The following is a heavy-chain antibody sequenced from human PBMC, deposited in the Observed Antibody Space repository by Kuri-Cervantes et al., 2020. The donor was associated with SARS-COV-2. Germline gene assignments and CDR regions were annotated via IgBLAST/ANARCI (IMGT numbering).Heavy chain of an antibody. CDR2: ISGSGGST. CDR1: GFTFSSYA. J-gene: IGHJ4*02. Sequence: LSLTCAAPGFTFSSYAMSWVRQAPGKGLEWVSAISGSGGSTYYADSVKGRFTISRDNSKNTLYLQMNSLRAEDTAVYYCATGWSLAIWGQGTLVTVSS. V-gene: IGHV3-23*01. CDR3: ATGWSLAI. D-gene: IGHD2-8*01.